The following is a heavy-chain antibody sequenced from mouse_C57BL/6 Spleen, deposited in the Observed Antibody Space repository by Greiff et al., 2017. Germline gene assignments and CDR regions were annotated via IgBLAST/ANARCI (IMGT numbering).Heavy chain of an antibody. CDR2: IYPGDGDT. CDR1: GYAFTSYW. J-gene: IGHJ2*01. Sequence: QVQLQQSGAELVKPGASVKISCKASGYAFTSYWMHWVKQRPGKGLEWIGQIYPGDGDTNYNEKFKGKATLTADNSSSTAYMQLSSLTSEDSAVYFCARKDAYYFDYWGQGTTLTVSS. CDR3: ARKDAYYFDY. V-gene: IGHV1-80*01.